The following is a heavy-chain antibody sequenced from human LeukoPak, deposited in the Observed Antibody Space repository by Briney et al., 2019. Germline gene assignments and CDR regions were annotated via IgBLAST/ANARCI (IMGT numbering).Heavy chain of an antibody. CDR1: GGSFSGYY. D-gene: IGHD3-22*01. CDR2: INHSGST. J-gene: IGHJ4*02. CDR3: AGRDSSGYYYYFDY. Sequence: SETLSLTCAVYGGSFSGYYWSWIRQPPGKGLEWIGEINHSGSTNYNPSLKSRVTISVDTSENQFSLKLSSVTAADTAVYYCAGRDSSGYYYYFDYWGQGTLVTVSS. V-gene: IGHV4-34*01.